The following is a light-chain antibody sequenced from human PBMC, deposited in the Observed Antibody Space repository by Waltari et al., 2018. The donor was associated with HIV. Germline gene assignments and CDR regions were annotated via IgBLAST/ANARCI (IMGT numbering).Light chain of an antibody. CDR3: QQATSFPLS. Sequence: IQMTQSPSSLSVSVGDRVTITCRARQDIHTSLGWYQQKTGKAPKLLVFGASGLQSGVPSRFSGSGSGTLFSLTISNLQPEDSATYFCQQATSFPLSFGGGTKVEI. CDR2: GAS. J-gene: IGKJ4*01. V-gene: IGKV1-12*01. CDR1: QDIHTS.